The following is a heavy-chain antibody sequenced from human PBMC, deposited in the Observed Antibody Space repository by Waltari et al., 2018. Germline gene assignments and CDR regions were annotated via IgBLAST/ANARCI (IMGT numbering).Heavy chain of an antibody. D-gene: IGHD3-16*02. J-gene: IGHJ3*02. CDR1: GFTFSSYW. CDR3: ARVDLSLRDTFGGVIVRGGAFDI. Sequence: EVQLVESGGGLVQPGGSLRLSCAASGFTFSSYWMSWVRQAPGKGLEWVANIKQDGSEKYYVDSVKGRFTISRDNAKNSLYLQMNSLRAEDTAVYYCARVDLSLRDTFGGVIVRGGAFDIWGQGTMVTVSS. CDR2: IKQDGSEK. V-gene: IGHV3-7*01.